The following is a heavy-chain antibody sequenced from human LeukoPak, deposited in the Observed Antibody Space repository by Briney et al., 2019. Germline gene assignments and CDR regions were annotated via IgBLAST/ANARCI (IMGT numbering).Heavy chain of an antibody. CDR1: GGSISSSSYY. CDR3: ARGRRDGYNLEYFDK. Sequence: SETLSLTCTVSGGSISSSSYYWGWIRQPPGKGLEWIGSFYYSGSTYYNPSLKSRVTIYVDTSKNQFSLKLSSVTAADTAVYYCARGRRDGYNLEYFDKWGQGTLVTVSS. V-gene: IGHV4-39*01. CDR2: FYYSGST. D-gene: IGHD5-24*01. J-gene: IGHJ4*02.